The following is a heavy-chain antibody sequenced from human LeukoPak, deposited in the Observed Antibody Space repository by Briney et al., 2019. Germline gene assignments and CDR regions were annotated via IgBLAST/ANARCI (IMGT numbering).Heavy chain of an antibody. D-gene: IGHD2-15*01. CDR1: GGSLSGYY. V-gene: IGHV4-34*01. J-gene: IGHJ6*02. CDR3: ARGVVVVAATRRKSYYYGMDV. Sequence: PSETLSLTCAVYGGSLSGYYWSWIRQPPGKGLEWIGEINHSGSTNYNPSLKSRVTISVDTSKNQFSLKLSSVTAADTAVYYCARGVVVVAATRRKSYYYGMDVWGQGTTVTVSS. CDR2: INHSGST.